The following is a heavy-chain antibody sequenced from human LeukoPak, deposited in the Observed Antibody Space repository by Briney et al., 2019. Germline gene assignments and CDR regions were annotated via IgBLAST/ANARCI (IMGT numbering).Heavy chain of an antibody. CDR1: GGSISSYY. Sequence: SETLSLTCTVSGGSISSYYWSWIRQPPGKGLEWIGYIYTSGSTNYNPSLKSRVTISVDTSKNQFSLKLSSVTAADTAVYYCARLNCSSTSCYYYYYYYMRVWGKGTSVTVSS. CDR2: IYTSGST. J-gene: IGHJ6*03. D-gene: IGHD2-2*01. V-gene: IGHV4-4*09. CDR3: ARLNCSSTSCYYYYYYYMRV.